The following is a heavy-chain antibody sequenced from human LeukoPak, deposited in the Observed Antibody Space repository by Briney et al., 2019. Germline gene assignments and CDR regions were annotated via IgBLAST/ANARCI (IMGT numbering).Heavy chain of an antibody. D-gene: IGHD4/OR15-4a*01. CDR1: GFTFGNYG. J-gene: IGHJ4*02. CDR2: INSDGSST. V-gene: IGHV3-74*01. CDR3: ARVAKDAY. Sequence: GGSLRLSCAASGFTFGNYGMTWVRQAPGKGLVWVSRINSDGSSTSYADSVKGRFTISGDNAKNTLYLQMNSLRAEDTAVYYCARVAKDAYWGQGTLVTVSS.